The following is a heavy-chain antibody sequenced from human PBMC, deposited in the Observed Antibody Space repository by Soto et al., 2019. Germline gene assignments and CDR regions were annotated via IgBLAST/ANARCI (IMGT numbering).Heavy chain of an antibody. Sequence: VKVSCKASGGTFGSYAISWVRQAPGQGLEWVGGIIPIFGTANYAQKFQGRVTITADESTSTAYMELSSLRSEDTAVYYCASDPTVTTSFDYWGQGTLVTVSS. D-gene: IGHD4-17*01. CDR2: IIPIFGTA. CDR1: GGTFGSYA. CDR3: ASDPTVTTSFDY. V-gene: IGHV1-69*13. J-gene: IGHJ4*02.